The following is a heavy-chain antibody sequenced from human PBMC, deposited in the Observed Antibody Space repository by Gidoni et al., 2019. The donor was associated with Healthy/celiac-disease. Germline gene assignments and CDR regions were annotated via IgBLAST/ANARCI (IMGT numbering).Heavy chain of an antibody. D-gene: IGHD3-10*02. CDR2: IYDSGST. CDR3: ARDVFGVARFDY. J-gene: IGHJ4*02. CDR1: GGSICSYY. V-gene: IGHV4-59*01. Sequence: QVQLQESSPGLVKPSVTLYLTCPVAGGSICSYYWRWIRQPPGKGLGWSVYIYDSGSTIYNPSLKSRDTISVDTSKNQFSLKLSSVTAADTAVYYCARDVFGVARFDYWGQGTLVTVSS.